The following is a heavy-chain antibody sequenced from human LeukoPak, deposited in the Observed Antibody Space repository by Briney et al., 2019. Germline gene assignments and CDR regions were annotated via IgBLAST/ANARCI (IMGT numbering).Heavy chain of an antibody. CDR1: GFTFSDYY. CDR3: ARANGWQQTPLDY. V-gene: IGHV3-11*01. CDR2: ISSSGSTI. J-gene: IGHJ4*02. Sequence: GGSLRLSCAASGFTFSDYYMSWIRQAPGKGLEWVSYISSSGSTIYYADSVKGRFTISRDNAKNSLYLQVNSLRAEDTAVYYCARANGWQQTPLDYWGQGTLVTVSS. D-gene: IGHD6-13*01.